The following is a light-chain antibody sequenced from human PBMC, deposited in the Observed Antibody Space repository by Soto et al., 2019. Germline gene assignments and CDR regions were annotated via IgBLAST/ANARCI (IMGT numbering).Light chain of an antibody. J-gene: IGKJ2*01. CDR3: QQSYRKPAT. V-gene: IGKV1-39*01. CDR1: QNILTF. Sequence: DIQMTQSPSSLSASVGDRVTITCRASQNILTFLNRYQQKSGKAPKLLIVAASSLETGGPSRFSGSGSGTEFSLTTTSLQPEDVAPYYCQQSYRKPATFGQGTNLEIK. CDR2: AAS.